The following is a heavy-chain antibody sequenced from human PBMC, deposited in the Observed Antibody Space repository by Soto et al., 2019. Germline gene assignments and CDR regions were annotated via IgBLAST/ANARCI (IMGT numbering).Heavy chain of an antibody. Sequence: LRLSCAASGFSFGDYWMSWVRQAPGKGLEWVAHMKKDGSEKYYVDSVKGRFSVSRDNSKNSLYLQMDSLRAEGTAVYYCAKLGSGYYTGLYFDYWGQGTLVTVSS. CDR2: MKKDGSEK. D-gene: IGHD3-3*01. CDR3: AKLGSGYYTGLYFDY. CDR1: GFSFGDYW. V-gene: IGHV3-7*03. J-gene: IGHJ4*02.